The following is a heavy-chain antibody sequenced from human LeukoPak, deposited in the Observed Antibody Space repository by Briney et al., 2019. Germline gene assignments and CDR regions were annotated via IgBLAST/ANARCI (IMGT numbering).Heavy chain of an antibody. CDR2: ISGSGGST. V-gene: IGHV3-23*01. D-gene: IGHD3-22*01. J-gene: IGHJ4*02. CDR1: GFTFSSYA. Sequence: GGSLRLSCAASGFTFSSYAMSWVRQAPGKGLEWVSAISGSGGSTYYADSVKGRFTISRDNSKNTLYLQMNSLRAEDTAVYYCAKDRGYYDSSGYSPPLDYWGQGTLVTVSS. CDR3: AKDRGYYDSSGYSPPLDY.